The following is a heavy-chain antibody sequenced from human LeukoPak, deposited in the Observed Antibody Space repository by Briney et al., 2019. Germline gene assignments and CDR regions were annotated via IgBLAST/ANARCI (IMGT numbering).Heavy chain of an antibody. CDR3: ARHEGHYYYGSGSHEFFGY. J-gene: IGHJ4*02. CDR1: GGSISSSSYY. D-gene: IGHD3-10*01. V-gene: IGHV4-39*01. CDR2: IYYSGST. Sequence: PSETLSLTCTVSGGSISSSSYYWGWIRQPPGKGLEWIGSIYYSGSTYYNPSLKSRVTISVDTSKNQFSLKLSSVTAADTAVYYCARHEGHYYYGSGSHEFFGYWGQGTLVTVSS.